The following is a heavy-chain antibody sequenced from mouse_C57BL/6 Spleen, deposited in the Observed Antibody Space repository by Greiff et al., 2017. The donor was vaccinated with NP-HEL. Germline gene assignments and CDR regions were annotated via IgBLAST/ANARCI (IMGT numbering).Heavy chain of an antibody. D-gene: IGHD1-1*01. CDR1: GYTFTSYW. J-gene: IGHJ1*03. CDR3: ARDGSSPNWYFDV. CDR2: IYPSDSET. V-gene: IGHV1-61*01. Sequence: QVHVKQPGAELVRPGSSVKLSCKASGYTFTSYWMDWVKQRPGQGLEWIGNIYPSDSETHYNQKFKDKATLTVDKSSSTAYMQLSSLTSEDSAVYYCARDGSSPNWYFDVWGTGTTVTVSS.